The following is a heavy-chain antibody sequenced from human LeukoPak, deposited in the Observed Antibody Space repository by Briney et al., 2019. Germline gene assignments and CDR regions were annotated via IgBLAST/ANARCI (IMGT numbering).Heavy chain of an antibody. CDR2: INPSGGST. V-gene: IGHV1-46*01. CDR1: GYTFTSYS. Sequence: ASVKVSCKASGYTFTSYSIHWVRQAPGQGLEWMGIINPSGGSTSYAQKFQGRVTMTRDTSTSTVYMELSSLRSEDTAVYYCAREPTTRGFDYWGQGTLVTVSS. J-gene: IGHJ4*02. CDR3: AREPTTRGFDY. D-gene: IGHD4-17*01.